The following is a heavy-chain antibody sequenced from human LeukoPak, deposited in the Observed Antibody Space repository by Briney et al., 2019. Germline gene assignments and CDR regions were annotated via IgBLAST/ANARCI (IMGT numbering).Heavy chain of an antibody. CDR1: GFTFSNYW. CDR3: AGSGGELPGGLFDY. D-gene: IGHD1-26*01. V-gene: IGHV3-53*01. J-gene: IGHJ4*02. CDR2: IYSGGST. Sequence: QPGGSLRLSCVGSGFTFSNYWMNWVRQAPGKGLEWVSVIYSGGSTYYADSVKGRFTISRDNSKNTLYLQMNSLRAEDTAVYYCAGSGGELPGGLFDYWGQGTLVTVSS.